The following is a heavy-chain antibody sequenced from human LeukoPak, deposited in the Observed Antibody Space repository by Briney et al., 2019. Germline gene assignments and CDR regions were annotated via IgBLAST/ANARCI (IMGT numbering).Heavy chain of an antibody. CDR1: GFTFSSSG. CDR3: ARHFGVVTKGVYYYYYGMDV. D-gene: IGHD3-3*01. V-gene: IGHV3-66*04. J-gene: IGHJ6*02. CDR2: IYSGGST. Sequence: GGSLRLSCAASGFTFSSSGMSWVRQAPGKGLEWVSVIYSGGSTYYADSVKGRFTISRDNSKNTLYLQMNSLRAEDTAVYYCARHFGVVTKGVYYYYYGMDVWGQGTTVTVSS.